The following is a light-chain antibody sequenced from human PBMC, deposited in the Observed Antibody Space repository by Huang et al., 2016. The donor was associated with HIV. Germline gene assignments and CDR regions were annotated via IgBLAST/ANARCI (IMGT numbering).Light chain of an antibody. CDR1: QSISIY. CDR3: QQSYNTSYT. V-gene: IGKV1-39*01. J-gene: IGKJ2*01. Sequence: DIQMTQSPSSLSASVGDRVTLTCRASQSISIYLEWSQQKPGKAPNLLIYAASSLQSGGPSRFSGSGSGTDFTLTISSLQPEDFATYYCQQSYNTSYTFGQGTKLEIK. CDR2: AAS.